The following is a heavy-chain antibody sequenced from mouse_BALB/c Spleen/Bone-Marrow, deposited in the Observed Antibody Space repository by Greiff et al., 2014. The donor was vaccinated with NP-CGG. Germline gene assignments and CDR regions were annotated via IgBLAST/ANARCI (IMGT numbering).Heavy chain of an antibody. CDR3: ARRRFRGCDY. Sequence: VKLVESGAELMKPGASVKISCKATGYTFSSYWIEWVKQRPGHGLEWIGEILPGSNSTNYNEKFKGKATFTANTSSNTAYMQLSSLTSEGSAVYYCARRRFRGCDYWGQGTTLTVSS. J-gene: IGHJ2*01. CDR1: GYTFSSYW. CDR2: ILPGSNST. D-gene: IGHD3-3*01. V-gene: IGHV1-9*01.